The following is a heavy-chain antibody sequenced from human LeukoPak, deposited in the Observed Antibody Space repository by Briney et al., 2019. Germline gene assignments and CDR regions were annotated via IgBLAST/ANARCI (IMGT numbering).Heavy chain of an antibody. CDR2: IYHSGST. CDR1: GGSISSGGYS. CDR3: ARIVVVISPELPDY. Sequence: TSETLSLTCAVSGGSISSGGYSWSWIRQPPGRGLEWIGYIYHSGSTYYNPSLKSRVTISVDTSKNQFSLKLSSVTAADTAVYYCARIVVVISPELPDYWGQGTLVTVSS. J-gene: IGHJ4*02. V-gene: IGHV4-30-2*05. D-gene: IGHD3-22*01.